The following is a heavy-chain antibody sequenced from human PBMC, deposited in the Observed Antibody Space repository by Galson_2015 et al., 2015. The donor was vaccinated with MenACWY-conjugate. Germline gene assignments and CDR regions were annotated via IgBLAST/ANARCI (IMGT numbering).Heavy chain of an antibody. CDR2: VLHSGRT. CDR1: GASISNDNW. D-gene: IGHD2-8*02. J-gene: IGHJ6*03. CDR3: ARNAYCCMEV. V-gene: IGHV4-4*02. Sequence: ETLSLTCAVSGASISNDNWWSWVRHPPGEGLEWIGEVLHSGRTTYNPSLQSRVTISVDKSKNQFSLKLNSVTAADTAVYYCARNAYCCMEVWGKGTTVIVSS.